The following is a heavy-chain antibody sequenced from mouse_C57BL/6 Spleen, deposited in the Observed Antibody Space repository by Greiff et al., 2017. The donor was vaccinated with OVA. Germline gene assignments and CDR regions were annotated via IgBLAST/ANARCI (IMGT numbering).Heavy chain of an antibody. CDR1: GYTFTDYY. J-gene: IGHJ4*01. CDR2: IYPGSGNT. D-gene: IGHD1-1*01. CDR3: ASPDYYGSSSPWAMDY. V-gene: IGHV1-84*01. Sequence: VQLVESGPELVKPGASVKISCKASGYTFTDYYINWVKQRPGQGLEWIGWIYPGSGNTKYNEKFKGKATLTVDTSSSTAYMQLSSLTSDDSAVYFCASPDYYGSSSPWAMDYWGQGTSVTVSS.